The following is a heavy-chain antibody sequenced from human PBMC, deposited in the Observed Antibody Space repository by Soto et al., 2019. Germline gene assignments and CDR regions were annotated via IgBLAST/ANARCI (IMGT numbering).Heavy chain of an antibody. D-gene: IGHD3-10*01. J-gene: IGHJ5*01. CDR2: IYYSGST. CDR3: AREGEYYGSGLPQFDS. Sequence: SETLSLTCTVSGGSISSGDYYWSWIRQPPGKGLEWIGYIYYSGSTYYNPSLKSRVTISVDTSKNQFSLKLSSVTAADTAVYYCAREGEYYGSGLPQFDSWGQEPWSPSPQ. CDR1: GGSISSGDYY. V-gene: IGHV4-30-4*01.